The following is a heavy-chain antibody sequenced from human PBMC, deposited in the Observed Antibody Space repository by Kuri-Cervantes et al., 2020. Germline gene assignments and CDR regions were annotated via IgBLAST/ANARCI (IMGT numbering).Heavy chain of an antibody. CDR3: ARDIVVVVAATVAHWFDP. V-gene: IGHV3-30-3*01. Sequence: GGSLRLSCAASGFTFSSYAMHWVRQAPGKGLEWVAVISYDGSNKYYADSVKGRFTISRDNSKNTLYLQMNSLRAEDTAVYYCARDIVVVVAATVAHWFDPWGQGTLVTVPQ. CDR2: ISYDGSNK. CDR1: GFTFSSYA. J-gene: IGHJ5*02. D-gene: IGHD2-15*01.